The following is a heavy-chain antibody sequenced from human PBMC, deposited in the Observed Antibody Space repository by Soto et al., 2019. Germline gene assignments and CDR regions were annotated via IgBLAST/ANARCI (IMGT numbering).Heavy chain of an antibody. CDR3: AKEVCTYCSGGSCYDY. CDR1: GVTFSSYG. V-gene: IGHV3-30*18. CDR2: ISYDGSNK. J-gene: IGHJ4*02. D-gene: IGHD2-15*01. Sequence: GGSLRLSCAASGVTFSSYGMHWVRPAPGKGLEWVAVISYDGSNKYYADSVKGRFTISRENSKNTLYLQMNSLRAEDTAVYYCAKEVCTYCSGGSCYDYWGQGTLVTVSS.